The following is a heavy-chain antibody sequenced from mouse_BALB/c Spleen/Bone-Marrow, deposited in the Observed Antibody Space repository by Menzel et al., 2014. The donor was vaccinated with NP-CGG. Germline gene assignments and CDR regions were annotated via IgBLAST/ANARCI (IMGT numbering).Heavy chain of an antibody. CDR3: ARKGAMITHYYAMDF. CDR2: ISNGSSTI. J-gene: IGHJ4*01. Sequence: QLKETGGGLMQPGGSRKLSCAASGFTSSSFGMHWVRQAPEKGLEWVAYISNGSSTIYYADTVKGRFTISRDNPQNTLFLQMTSLRSEDTAMYYCARKGAMITHYYAMDFLGQTASANVSS. D-gene: IGHD2-4*01. CDR1: GFTSSSFG. V-gene: IGHV5-17*02.